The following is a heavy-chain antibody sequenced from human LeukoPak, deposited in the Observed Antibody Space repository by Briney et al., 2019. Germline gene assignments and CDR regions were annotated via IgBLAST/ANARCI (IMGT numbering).Heavy chain of an antibody. D-gene: IGHD3-3*01. CDR3: ARRFRTSGTLHHDAYDV. CDR2: IFGNVSP. V-gene: IGHV4-4*09. CDR1: GGSLSDYY. Sequence: PSETLSLTCTVSGGSLSDYYWGWIRHPPGKGLERIGHIFGNVSPDYNPSLKSRVTITTDTTKNQFSLQLSSVTAADTAMYFCARRFRTSGTLHHDAYDVWGQGTVVTVSS. J-gene: IGHJ3*01.